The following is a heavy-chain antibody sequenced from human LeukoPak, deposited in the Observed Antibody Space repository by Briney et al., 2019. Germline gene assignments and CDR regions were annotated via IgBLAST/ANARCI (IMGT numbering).Heavy chain of an antibody. Sequence: PSETLSLTCTVSGGSISSSSYYWGWVCQPPGKELEWIGNIYYSGSTYYSPSLKSRVTISVDTSKNQFSLKLSSVTAADTAVYYCARRYYYDSSGYYKYWGQGTLVTVSS. V-gene: IGHV4-39*01. CDR2: IYYSGST. D-gene: IGHD3-22*01. CDR3: ARRYYYDSSGYYKY. CDR1: GGSISSSSYY. J-gene: IGHJ4*02.